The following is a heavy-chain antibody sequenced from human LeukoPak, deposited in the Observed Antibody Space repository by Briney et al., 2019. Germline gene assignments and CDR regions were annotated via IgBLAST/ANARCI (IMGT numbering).Heavy chain of an antibody. CDR3: ARVRGSMVRGPVGV. CDR2: INWNGGST. Sequence: GGSLRLSCAASGFTFDDYGMSWVRQAPGKGLEWVSGINWNGGSTGYADSVKGRFTISRDNAKNSLYLQMNSLRAEDTALYYCARVRGSMVRGPVGVWGKGTTVTVSS. CDR1: GFTFDDYG. V-gene: IGHV3-20*04. D-gene: IGHD3-10*01. J-gene: IGHJ6*04.